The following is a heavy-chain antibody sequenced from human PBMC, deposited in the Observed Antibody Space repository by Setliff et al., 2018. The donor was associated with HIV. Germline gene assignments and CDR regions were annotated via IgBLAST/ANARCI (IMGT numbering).Heavy chain of an antibody. CDR1: GYTFTGYY. CDR2: INPNSGGT. D-gene: IGHD3-10*01. V-gene: IGHV1-2*04. CDR3: AIWFGELLSRGDWFDP. Sequence: RASVKVSCKASGYTFTGYYMHWVRQAPGQGLEWMGWINPNSGGTNYAQKFQGWVTMTRDTSISTAYMELSRLRSDDTAVYYCAIWFGELLSRGDWFDPWGQGTLVTVSS. J-gene: IGHJ5*02.